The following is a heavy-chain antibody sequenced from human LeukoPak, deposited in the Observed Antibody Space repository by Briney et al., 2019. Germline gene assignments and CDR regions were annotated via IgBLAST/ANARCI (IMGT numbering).Heavy chain of an antibody. CDR1: GFTFSNFW. Sequence: GGSLRLSCAASGFTFSNFWMTWVRQAPGQGLEWVSTIGTMGGSTTYADSVRGRFTISRDNSKNTLSLHMNSLRSEDTGVYYCAKGGWTLPFDPWGQGTLVTVSS. CDR2: IGTMGGST. J-gene: IGHJ5*02. CDR3: AKGGWTLPFDP. V-gene: IGHV3-23*01. D-gene: IGHD3/OR15-3a*01.